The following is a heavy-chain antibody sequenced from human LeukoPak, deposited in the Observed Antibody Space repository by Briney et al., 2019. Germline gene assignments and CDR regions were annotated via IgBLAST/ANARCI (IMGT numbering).Heavy chain of an antibody. Sequence: PGGSLRLSCAASGFTFSSYWMSWVRQAPGKGLEWVANIQQDGSEKYYVDSVKGRLTISRDNAKNSLYLQMNSLRAEDTAVYYWARVGSGWFFDYWGKGTLVTVSS. J-gene: IGHJ4*02. CDR3: ARVGSGWFFDY. D-gene: IGHD6-13*01. CDR1: GFTFSSYW. V-gene: IGHV3-7*03. CDR2: IQQDGSEK.